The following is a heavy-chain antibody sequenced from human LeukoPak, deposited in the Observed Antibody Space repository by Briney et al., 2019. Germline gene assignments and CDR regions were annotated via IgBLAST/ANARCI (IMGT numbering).Heavy chain of an antibody. D-gene: IGHD3-3*01. Sequence: TSETLSLTCAVYGGSFSGYYWSWIRQPPGKGLEWIGEINHSGSTNYNPSLKSRVTISVGTSKNQFSLKLSSVTAADTAVYYCASYDFWSGYYIDDYWGQGTLVTVSS. J-gene: IGHJ4*02. V-gene: IGHV4-34*01. CDR1: GGSFSGYY. CDR2: INHSGST. CDR3: ASYDFWSGYYIDDY.